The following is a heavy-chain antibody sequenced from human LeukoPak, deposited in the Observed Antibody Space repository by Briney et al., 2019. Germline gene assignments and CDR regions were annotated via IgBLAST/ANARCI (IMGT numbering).Heavy chain of an antibody. CDR3: AREGNTAMSAIYY. Sequence: GGSLRLSCTASGFTFSSYSMNWARQAPGKGLEWVSYISSSSSTIYYADSGKGRFTISRDNAKNSLYLQMNSLRGEGTAVYYCAREGNTAMSAIYYWGQGTLVTVSS. CDR1: GFTFSSYS. D-gene: IGHD5-18*01. J-gene: IGHJ4*02. V-gene: IGHV3-48*01. CDR2: ISSSSSTI.